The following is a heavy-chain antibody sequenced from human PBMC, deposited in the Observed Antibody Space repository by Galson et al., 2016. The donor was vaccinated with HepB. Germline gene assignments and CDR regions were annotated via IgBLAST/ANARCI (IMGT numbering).Heavy chain of an antibody. D-gene: IGHD2-15*01. V-gene: IGHV3-21*01. CDR2: ITSGSDYI. Sequence: SLRLSCAASGFTFSRYTMNWVRQTPGKGLEWVSSITSGSDYIYEAHSVKGRFTTSRDNSKNTLYLQMNSLRAEDTAVYYCAKDPLLLGVVMSAATSWGQGTLVTVSP. CDR1: GFTFSRYT. J-gene: IGHJ4*02. CDR3: AKDPLLLGVVMSAATS.